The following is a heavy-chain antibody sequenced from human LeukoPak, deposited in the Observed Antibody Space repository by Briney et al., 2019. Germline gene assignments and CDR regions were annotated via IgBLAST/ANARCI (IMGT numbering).Heavy chain of an antibody. CDR1: GGSISSSSYY. V-gene: IGHV4-39*07. CDR3: ARVGYYDSSGYYQPSVDY. J-gene: IGHJ4*02. CDR2: IYYSGST. Sequence: SETLSLTCTVSGGSISSSSYYWGWIRQPPGKGLEWIGNIYYSGSTYYNPSLKSRVTISVDTSKNQFSLKLSSVTAADTAVYYCARVGYYDSSGYYQPSVDYWGQGTLVTVSS. D-gene: IGHD3-22*01.